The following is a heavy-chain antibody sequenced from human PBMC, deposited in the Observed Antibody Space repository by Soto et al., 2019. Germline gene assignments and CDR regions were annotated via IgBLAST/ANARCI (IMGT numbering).Heavy chain of an antibody. CDR1: GFTFSSYA. CDR2: ISYGGSNK. D-gene: IGHD2-2*01. CDR3: AREGDIVVVPAAMGAFDI. Sequence: PGGSLRLSCAASGFTFSSYAMHWVRQAPGKGLEWVAVISYGGSNKYYADSVKGRFTISRDNSKNTLYLQMNSLRAEDTAVYYCAREGDIVVVPAAMGAFDIWGQGTMVTVSS. J-gene: IGHJ3*02. V-gene: IGHV3-30-3*01.